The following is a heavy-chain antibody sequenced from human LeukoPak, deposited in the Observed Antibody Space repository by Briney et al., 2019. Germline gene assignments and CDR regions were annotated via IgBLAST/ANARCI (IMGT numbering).Heavy chain of an antibody. D-gene: IGHD1-26*01. CDR2: INPSGGST. CDR1: GYTFTSYY. Sequence: ASVKVSCKASGYTFTSYYMHWVRQAPGQGLEWMGIINPSGGSTSYAQKFQGRVTMTRDMSTSTVYMELSSLRSEDAAVYYCASTSGSYFSFDYWGQGTLVTVSS. V-gene: IGHV1-46*01. CDR3: ASTSGSYFSFDY. J-gene: IGHJ4*02.